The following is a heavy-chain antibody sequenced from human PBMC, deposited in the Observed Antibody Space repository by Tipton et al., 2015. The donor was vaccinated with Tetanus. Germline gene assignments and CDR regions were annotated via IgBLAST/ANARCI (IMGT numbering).Heavy chain of an antibody. D-gene: IGHD3-3*02. CDR1: GGSISSYY. J-gene: IGHJ3*02. CDR3: ARDRISNYRDAFEI. CDR2: IYYSGST. V-gene: IGHV4-59*12. Sequence: TLSLTCTVSGGSISSYYWSWIRQPPGKGLEWTGYIYYSGSTNYNPSLKSRITISVDTSKNQFSLKLSSVTAADTAVYYCARDRISNYRDAFEIWGQGTMVTVSS.